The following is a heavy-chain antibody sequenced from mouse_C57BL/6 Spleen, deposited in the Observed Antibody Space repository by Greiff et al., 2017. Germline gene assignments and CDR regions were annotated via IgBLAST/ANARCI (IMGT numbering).Heavy chain of an antibody. CDR3: ARREGCGSAYYFDY. CDR1: GFTFSDYG. V-gene: IGHV5-17*01. J-gene: IGHJ2*01. Sequence: EVQRVESGGGLVKPGASLKLSCAASGFTFSDYGMHWVRQAPGKGLEWVAYISSGSSTIYYADTVKGRFTLSRDKATNTIFLQMTSLRSEDTAIYYCARREGCGSAYYFDYWGQGTTLTVSS. D-gene: IGHD1-1*02. CDR2: ISSGSSTI.